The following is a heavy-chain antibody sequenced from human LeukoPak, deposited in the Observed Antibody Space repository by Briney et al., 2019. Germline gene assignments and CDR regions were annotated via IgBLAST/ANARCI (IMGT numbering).Heavy chain of an antibody. D-gene: IGHD2-2*01. Sequence: GGSLRLSCAASGFTLSNAGVHWVRHAPGKGPVWVSRINSDGTSTSYANSVKGRFTISRDDSKNTLHLQMNNLRAEDTAVYYCARDPYCSSTSCYEVNWFDPWGQGTLVTVSS. V-gene: IGHV3-74*01. CDR1: GFTLSNAG. CDR2: INSDGTST. CDR3: ARDPYCSSTSCYEVNWFDP. J-gene: IGHJ5*02.